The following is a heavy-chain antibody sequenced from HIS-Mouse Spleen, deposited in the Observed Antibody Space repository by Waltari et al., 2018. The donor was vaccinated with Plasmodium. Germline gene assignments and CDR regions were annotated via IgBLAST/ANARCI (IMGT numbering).Heavy chain of an antibody. CDR2: ISYEGSNK. CDR3: AREGGYCSGGSCYSGQGFDI. Sequence: QVQLVESGGGVVQPGRSLRLSCAASGFTFSSYAMHWVRQAPGKGVDWVAVISYEGSNKYYADSVKGRFTISRDNSKNTLYLQMNSLRAEDTAVYYCAREGGYCSGGSCYSGQGFDIWGQGTMVTVSS. CDR1: GFTFSSYA. V-gene: IGHV3-30-3*01. D-gene: IGHD2-15*01. J-gene: IGHJ3*02.